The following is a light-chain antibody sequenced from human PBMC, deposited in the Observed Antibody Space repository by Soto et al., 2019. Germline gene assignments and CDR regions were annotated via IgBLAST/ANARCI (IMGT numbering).Light chain of an antibody. J-gene: IGKJ3*01. CDR3: QHYGRSPFT. Sequence: SVLTQSTGTLSLSPGERATLSCRASQSVSSSYLAWYQQKPGQAPRLLIYGASSRATGIPDRFSGSGSGTDFTLTISRLEPEDFALYYCQHYGRSPFTSCPLTMVDI. CDR2: GAS. CDR1: QSVSSSY. V-gene: IGKV3-20*01.